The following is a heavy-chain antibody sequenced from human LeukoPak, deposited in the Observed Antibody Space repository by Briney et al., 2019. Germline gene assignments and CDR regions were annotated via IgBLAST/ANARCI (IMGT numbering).Heavy chain of an antibody. J-gene: IGHJ4*02. CDR3: ARDLNTAMVS. CDR1: GFTVSSNY. Sequence: GGSLRLSCAASGFTVSSNYMSWVRQAPGKGLEWVSVIYSGGSTYYADSVKGRFTISRDNSKNTLYLQVNSLRAEDTAVYYCARDLNTAMVSWGQGTLVTVSS. V-gene: IGHV3-66*01. CDR2: IYSGGST. D-gene: IGHD5-18*01.